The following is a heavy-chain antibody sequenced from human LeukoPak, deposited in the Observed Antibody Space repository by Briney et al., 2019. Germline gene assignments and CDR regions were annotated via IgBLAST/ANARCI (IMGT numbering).Heavy chain of an antibody. CDR1: GGSISSYY. D-gene: IGHD5-18*01. V-gene: IGHV4-59*08. Sequence: PSETLSLTCTVSGGSISSYYWSWIRQPPGKGLEWIGYIYYSGSTIYNPSLKSRVTISVDTSKNQFSLKLSSVTAADTAVYYCARQRGYSYTYGASDVWGQGTMVTVSS. CDR3: ARQRGYSYTYGASDV. J-gene: IGHJ3*01. CDR2: IYYSGST.